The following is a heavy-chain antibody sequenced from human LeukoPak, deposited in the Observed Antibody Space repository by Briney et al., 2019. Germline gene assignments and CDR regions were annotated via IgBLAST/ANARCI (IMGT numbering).Heavy chain of an antibody. CDR1: GFTFNSYG. CDR2: ITYDRSNK. J-gene: IGHJ4*02. Sequence: PGGSLRLSCAASGFTFNSYGMHWVRQAPGKALGGVAVITYDRSNKYYAGSVKGRFTISRDNSKNTLYLQMICQRPEDAAVYYCARDDCGGDCYSFGSGHCFDYWGQGTLVTVSS. CDR3: ARDDCGGDCYSFGSGHCFDY. D-gene: IGHD2-21*01. V-gene: IGHV3-30*03.